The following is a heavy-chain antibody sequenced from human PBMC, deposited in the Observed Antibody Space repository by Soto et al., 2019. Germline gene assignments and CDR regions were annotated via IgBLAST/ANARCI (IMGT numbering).Heavy chain of an antibody. J-gene: IGHJ4*02. CDR2: IFHSGTT. Sequence: SETLSLTCSVSGGSISSGDYFWTWIRQSPGKGLEWMGYIFHSGTTYYNPSLKGRLNISIEKSKKQFSLRLTSVTAADSAVYFCAREPYLPKARNDFWGQGTLVTVSS. CDR3: AREPYLPKARNDF. V-gene: IGHV4-30-4*01. CDR1: GGSISSGDYF.